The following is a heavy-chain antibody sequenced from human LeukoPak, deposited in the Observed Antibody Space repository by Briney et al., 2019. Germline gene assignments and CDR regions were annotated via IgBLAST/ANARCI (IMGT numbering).Heavy chain of an antibody. Sequence: QTGGSLRLSCAASGFTFSSYAMSWVRQAPGKGLEWVSAISGSGGSTYYADSVKGRFTISRDNSKNTLYLQMNSLRAEDTAVYYCAKVKVSSLIPVYYFDYWGQGTLVTVSS. CDR3: AKVKVSSLIPVYYFDY. V-gene: IGHV3-23*01. CDR1: GFTFSSYA. J-gene: IGHJ4*02. D-gene: IGHD2-8*01. CDR2: ISGSGGST.